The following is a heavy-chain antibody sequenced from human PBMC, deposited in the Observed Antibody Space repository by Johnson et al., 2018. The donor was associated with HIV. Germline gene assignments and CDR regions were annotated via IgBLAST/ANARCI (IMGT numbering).Heavy chain of an antibody. D-gene: IGHD4-17*01. CDR2: IKQDGSEK. CDR1: GFTFSSYW. CDR3: ARAGYGDYWYAIVGV. J-gene: IGHJ3*01. Sequence: VQLVESGGGLVQPGGSLRLSCEASGFTFSSYWMSWVRQAPGKGLEWVANIKQDGSEKYSVDSLKGRFTISRDNAKSSLYLQMNSRRAEDTAVYYCARAGYGDYWYAIVGVWGQGTMVTVSS. V-gene: IGHV3-7*01.